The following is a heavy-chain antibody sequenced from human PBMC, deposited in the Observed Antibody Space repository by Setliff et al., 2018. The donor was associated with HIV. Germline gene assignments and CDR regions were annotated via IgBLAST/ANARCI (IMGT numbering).Heavy chain of an antibody. Sequence: LSLTCTVSGGSISGYYWSWIRQPPGKGLEWIGYIYYRGSTDYNPSLKSRVTISIDTSKNQFSLKLSSVTAADTAVYYCARYPSRGGGPIGYGYYFDYWGQGTLVTVSS. CDR1: GGSISGYY. V-gene: IGHV4-59*01. D-gene: IGHD2-15*01. CDR3: ARYPSRGGGPIGYGYYFDY. CDR2: IYYRGST. J-gene: IGHJ4*02.